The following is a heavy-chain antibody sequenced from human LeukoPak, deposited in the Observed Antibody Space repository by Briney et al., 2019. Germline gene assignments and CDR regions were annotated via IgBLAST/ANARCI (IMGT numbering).Heavy chain of an antibody. CDR3: AKDSRVGYYDSSGCFNPLQH. D-gene: IGHD3-22*01. CDR2: IWYDGSNK. J-gene: IGHJ4*02. Sequence: GGSLRLSCAASGSTFSSYGMHWVRQAPGKGLEWVAVIWYDGSNKYYADSVKGRFTISRDNSKNTLYLQMNSLRAEDTAVYYCAKDSRVGYYDSSGCFNPLQHWGQGTLVTVSS. V-gene: IGHV3-33*06. CDR1: GSTFSSYG.